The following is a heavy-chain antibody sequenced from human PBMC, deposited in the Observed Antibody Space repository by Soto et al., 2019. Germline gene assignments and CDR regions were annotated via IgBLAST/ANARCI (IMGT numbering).Heavy chain of an antibody. CDR1: GFPFNNAW. J-gene: IGHJ3*02. CDR2: ISSSSSYI. V-gene: IGHV3-21*01. CDR3: ARAITIFGVVIKYDAFDI. D-gene: IGHD3-3*01. Sequence: GESLKISCAGSGFPFNNAWMTWVRQAPGKGLEWVSSISSSSSYIYYADSVKGRFTISRDNAKNSLYLQMNSLRAEDTAVYYCARAITIFGVVIKYDAFDIWGQGTMVTVSS.